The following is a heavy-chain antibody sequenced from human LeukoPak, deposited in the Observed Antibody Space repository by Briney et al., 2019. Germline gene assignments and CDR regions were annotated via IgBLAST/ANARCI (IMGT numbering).Heavy chain of an antibody. CDR1: GGSFSGYY. D-gene: IGHD1-26*01. CDR3: ATRVGATSNWFDP. J-gene: IGHJ5*02. CDR2: INHSGST. V-gene: IGHV4-34*01. Sequence: KPSETLSLTCAVYGGSFSGYYWSWIRQPPGKGLEWIGEINHSGSTNYNPSLKSRVTISVGTSKNQFSLKLSSVTAADTAVYYCATRVGATSNWFDPWGQGTLVTVSS.